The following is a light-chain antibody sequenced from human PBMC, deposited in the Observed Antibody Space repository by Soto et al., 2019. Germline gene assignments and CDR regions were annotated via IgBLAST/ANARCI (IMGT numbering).Light chain of an antibody. Sequence: DIVMTQSPDSLAVSLGERVTLNCKSSQSVLYSSNNRNYLAWFQQKPGQPPKLLIYWASTRESGVPDRFSGSGSGTDFTLTISSLQAEDVAVYYCQQYYSTPLTFGGGTKVDIK. J-gene: IGKJ4*01. V-gene: IGKV4-1*01. CDR2: WAS. CDR1: QSVLYSSNNRNY. CDR3: QQYYSTPLT.